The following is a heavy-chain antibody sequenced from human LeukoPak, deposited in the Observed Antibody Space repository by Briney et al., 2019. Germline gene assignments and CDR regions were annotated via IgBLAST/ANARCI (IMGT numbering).Heavy chain of an antibody. CDR1: GGSISSYY. CDR3: ARWNSSSWLQYNWFDP. V-gene: IGHV4-59*08. CDR2: IYYSGST. D-gene: IGHD6-13*01. Sequence: SETLSLTCTVSGGSISSYYWSWIRQPPGKGLEWIGYIYYSGSTNYNPSLKSRVTISVDTSKNQFSLKLSFVTAADTAVYYCARWNSSSWLQYNWFDPWGQGTLVTVSS. J-gene: IGHJ5*02.